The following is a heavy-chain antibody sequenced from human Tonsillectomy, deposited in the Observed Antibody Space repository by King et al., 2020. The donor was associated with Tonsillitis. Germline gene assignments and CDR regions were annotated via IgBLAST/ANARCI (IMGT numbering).Heavy chain of an antibody. J-gene: IGHJ4*02. CDR2: IYSSGTPI. CDR1: GVTFSSQS. Sequence: VQLVESGGGLVQPGGFLRLSCAVSGVTFSSQSMGWVRQAPGKGLEWVSYIYSSGTPIYYADSVKGRFTISRDNGGNSLYLQMNSLRAEDTAVYYCARAPMIRGGITHFDCWGQGTLGTVSS. D-gene: IGHD3-10*01. V-gene: IGHV3-48*01. CDR3: ARAPMIRGGITHFDC.